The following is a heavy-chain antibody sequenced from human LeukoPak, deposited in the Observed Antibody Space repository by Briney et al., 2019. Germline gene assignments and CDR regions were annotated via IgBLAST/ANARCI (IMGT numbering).Heavy chain of an antibody. D-gene: IGHD1-26*01. CDR2: MRYDGSNQ. CDR1: GFTFSSYG. CDR3: AKEPREWELPDS. J-gene: IGHJ4*02. V-gene: IGHV3-30*02. Sequence: PGGSLRLSCAASGFTFSSYGMHWVRQAPGKGLEWVTFMRYDGSNQYYTDSVKGRFTTSRDNSKNTLYLQMNSLRPEDTAVYYCAKEPREWELPDSWGQGTLVTVPS.